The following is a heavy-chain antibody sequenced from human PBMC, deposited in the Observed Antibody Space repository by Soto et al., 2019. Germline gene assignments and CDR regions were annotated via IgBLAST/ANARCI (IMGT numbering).Heavy chain of an antibody. J-gene: IGHJ6*03. CDR1: GYTFTSYD. V-gene: IGHV1-8*01. D-gene: IGHD3-9*01. CDR2: MNPSSGNT. CDR3: ATESILSFYMDV. Sequence: ASVKVSCKASGYTFTSYDINWVRQATGQGLEWMGWMNPSSGNTGYAQKFQGRVTMTRNTSISTAYMELSSLRSEDTAVYYCATESILSFYMDVWGKGTTVTVSS.